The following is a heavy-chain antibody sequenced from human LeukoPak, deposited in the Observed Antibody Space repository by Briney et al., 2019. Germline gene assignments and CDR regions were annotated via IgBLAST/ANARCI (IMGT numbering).Heavy chain of an antibody. CDR1: GFTFSSYS. Sequence: GGSLRLSCAASGFTFSSYSMNWVRQAPGKGLEWVSSISSSSSYIYYADSVKGRFTISRDNAKNSLYLQMNSLRAEDTAVYYCARDRYDFWSGYSNNLDYWGQGTLVTVSS. CDR2: ISSSSSYI. CDR3: ARDRYDFWSGYSNNLDY. J-gene: IGHJ4*02. V-gene: IGHV3-21*01. D-gene: IGHD3-3*01.